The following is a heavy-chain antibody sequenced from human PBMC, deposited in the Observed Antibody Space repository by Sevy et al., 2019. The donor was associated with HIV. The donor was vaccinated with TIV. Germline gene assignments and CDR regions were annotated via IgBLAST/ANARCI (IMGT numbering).Heavy chain of an antibody. CDR2: ISYDGSNK. Sequence: GSLRLSCAASGFTFSSYAMHWVRQAPGKGLEWVAVISYDGSNKYYADSVKGRFTISRDNSKNTLYLQMNSLRAEDTAVYYCARDFFGAAGTYYYYGMDVWGQGTTVTVSS. V-gene: IGHV3-30-3*01. CDR1: GFTFSSYA. J-gene: IGHJ6*02. D-gene: IGHD6-13*01. CDR3: ARDFFGAAGTYYYYGMDV.